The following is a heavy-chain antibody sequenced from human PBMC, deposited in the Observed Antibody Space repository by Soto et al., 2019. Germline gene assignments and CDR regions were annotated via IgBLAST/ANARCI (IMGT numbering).Heavy chain of an antibody. V-gene: IGHV4-34*01. J-gene: IGHJ4*02. Sequence: QVQLQQWGAGLLKPSETLSLTCAVYGGSFSGYYWSWIRQPPGKGLEWIGEINHSGSTNYNPSLKSRVTISVDTSKNQFSLKLSSVTAADTAVYYCASARNSGYDSPLRKTKTCFDYWGQGTLVTVSS. D-gene: IGHD5-12*01. CDR3: ASARNSGYDSPLRKTKTCFDY. CDR1: GGSFSGYY. CDR2: INHSGST.